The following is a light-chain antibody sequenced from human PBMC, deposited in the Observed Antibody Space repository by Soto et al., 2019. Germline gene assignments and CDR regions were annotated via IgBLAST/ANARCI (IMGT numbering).Light chain of an antibody. CDR1: KLGDKY. CDR2: QDS. V-gene: IGLV3-1*01. J-gene: IGLJ2*01. Sequence: SYELTQPPSVSVSPGQTASITCSGDKLGDKYACWYQQKPGQSPVLVIYQDSKRPSGIPERFSGSNSGNTATLTISGTQAMDEADYYCQAWDSSGHVVFSGGTKLTVL. CDR3: QAWDSSGHVV.